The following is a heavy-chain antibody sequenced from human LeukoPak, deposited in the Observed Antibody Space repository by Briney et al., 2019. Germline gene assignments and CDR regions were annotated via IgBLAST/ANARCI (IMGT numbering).Heavy chain of an antibody. CDR3: AMGIDYYDSSGYYTPFDY. D-gene: IGHD3-22*01. J-gene: IGHJ4*02. CDR2: IYPGDSDT. CDR1: GYSFTNYW. Sequence: GESLKISCKGSGYSFTNYWIGWVRRMPGKGLEWMGIIYPGDSDTRYSPSFQGQVTISADKSISTAYLQWSSLKASDTAMYYCAMGIDYYDSSGYYTPFDYWGQGTLVTVSS. V-gene: IGHV5-51*01.